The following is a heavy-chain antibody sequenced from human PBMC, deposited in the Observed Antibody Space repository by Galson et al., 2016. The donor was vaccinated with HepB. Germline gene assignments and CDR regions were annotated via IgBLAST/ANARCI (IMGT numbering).Heavy chain of an antibody. V-gene: IGHV3-11*04. CDR3: ARDPGYITAAPFFDY. D-gene: IGHD5-24*01. CDR1: GFTFGDYY. Sequence: SLRLSCAASGFTFGDYYMTWIRQAPGKGLEWVSYISTSGTNTYYADSVKGRFTISRDNAKNSLYVQMNSLRVEDTALYYCARDPGYITAAPFFDYWGQGTLFTVAS. J-gene: IGHJ4*02. CDR2: ISTSGTNT.